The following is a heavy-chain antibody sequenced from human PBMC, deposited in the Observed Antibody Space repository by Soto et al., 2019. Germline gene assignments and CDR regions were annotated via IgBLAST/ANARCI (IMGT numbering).Heavy chain of an antibody. CDR2: ISGSGGST. CDR1: GFTFSSYS. J-gene: IGHJ4*02. D-gene: IGHD3-22*01. Sequence: GGSLILSCAASGFTFSSYSMSWVRQAPGKGLEWVSAISGSGGSTYYADSVKGRFTISRDNSKDTLYLQMNSLRAEDTAVYYCAKERDSSGYYYFDYWGQGTLVTVSS. CDR3: AKERDSSGYYYFDY. V-gene: IGHV3-23*01.